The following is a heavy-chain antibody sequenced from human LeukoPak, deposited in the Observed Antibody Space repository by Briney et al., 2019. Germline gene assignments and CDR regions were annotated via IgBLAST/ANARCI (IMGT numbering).Heavy chain of an antibody. D-gene: IGHD3-22*01. CDR1: GGSISSDGYY. V-gene: IGHV4-61*08. CDR3: ARHEYYDSSGYYDY. J-gene: IGHJ4*02. CDR2: MYYSGST. Sequence: PSETLSLTCTVTGGSISSDGYYWSWIRQHPEKGLEWIGYMYYSGSTNYNPSLKSRVTISVDTSKNQFSLKLSSVTAADTAVYYCARHEYYDSSGYYDYWGQGTLVTVSS.